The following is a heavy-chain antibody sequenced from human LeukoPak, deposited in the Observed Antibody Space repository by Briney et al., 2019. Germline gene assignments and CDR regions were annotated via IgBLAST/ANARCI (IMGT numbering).Heavy chain of an antibody. Sequence: GGSLRLSCAASGFTFSSYSMNWVRQAPGKGLEWVSFISSSSTYLYYADSVKGRFTISRDNAKNSLYLQMNSLRAEDTAIYYCARDPGRYDSNQGPLDAFDIWGQGTMVTVSS. CDR3: ARDPGRYDSNQGPLDAFDI. CDR1: GFTFSSYS. CDR2: ISSSSTYL. V-gene: IGHV3-21*04. D-gene: IGHD3-22*01. J-gene: IGHJ3*02.